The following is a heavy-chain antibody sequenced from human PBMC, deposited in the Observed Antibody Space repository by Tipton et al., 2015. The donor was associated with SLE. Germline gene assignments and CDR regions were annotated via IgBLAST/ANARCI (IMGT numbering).Heavy chain of an antibody. V-gene: IGHV4-59*08. CDR1: GGSISSYY. D-gene: IGHD6-13*01. J-gene: IGHJ5*02. CDR3: ARLSSSWYKAFDP. CDR2: LYYSGST. Sequence: TLSLTCTVSGGSISSYYWSWIRQPPGKGLEWIVYLYYSGSTNYNPSLKSRVTISVDTSKNQFSLKLSSVTAADTAVYYCARLSSSWYKAFDPWGQGTLVTVSS.